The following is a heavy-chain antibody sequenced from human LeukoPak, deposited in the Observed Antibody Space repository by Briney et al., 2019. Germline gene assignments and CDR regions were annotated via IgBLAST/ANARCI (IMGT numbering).Heavy chain of an antibody. D-gene: IGHD1-26*01. CDR1: GYTFSSYG. Sequence: ASVKVSCKASGYTFSSYGISWARQAPGEGLEWMGWISAYNGNTNGNTNYAQKFQGRVTMTTDTSTSTAYMELRSLRSDDTAVYYCARGASGSYSWFDPWGQGTLVTVSS. V-gene: IGHV1-18*01. CDR2: ISAYNGNTNGNT. CDR3: ARGASGSYSWFDP. J-gene: IGHJ5*02.